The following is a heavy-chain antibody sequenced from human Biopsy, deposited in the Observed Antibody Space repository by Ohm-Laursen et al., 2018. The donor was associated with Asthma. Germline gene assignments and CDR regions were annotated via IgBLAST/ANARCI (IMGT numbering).Heavy chain of an antibody. Sequence: SSVKVSCKASGYTFTGYYMHWVRQAPGQGLEWMGWINPNSGGTNYAQKFQGWATMTRDTSISTAYIELSRLRSDDTAVYYCAREVLWFGESTNPGGMDVWGQGTTVTVSS. V-gene: IGHV1-2*04. J-gene: IGHJ6*02. D-gene: IGHD3-10*01. CDR1: GYTFTGYY. CDR2: INPNSGGT. CDR3: AREVLWFGESTNPGGMDV.